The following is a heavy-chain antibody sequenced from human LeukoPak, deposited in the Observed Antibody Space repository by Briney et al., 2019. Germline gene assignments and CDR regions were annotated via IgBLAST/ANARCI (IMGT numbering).Heavy chain of an antibody. V-gene: IGHV3-48*04. Sequence: GGSLRLSCAASGFTFDIYGMNWIRQAPGKGLEWVSHISSGSSPKYYADSVRGRFTISRDNAKKSLYLQMNSLRVEDTAVYYCVRGDDGAYWGQGTLVTISS. CDR3: VRGDDGAY. CDR1: GFTFDIYG. D-gene: IGHD3-16*01. CDR2: ISSGSSPK. J-gene: IGHJ4*02.